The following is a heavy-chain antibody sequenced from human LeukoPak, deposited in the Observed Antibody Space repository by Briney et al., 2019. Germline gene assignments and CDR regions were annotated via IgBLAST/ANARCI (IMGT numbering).Heavy chain of an antibody. CDR2: IKSKIDGETT. J-gene: IGHJ4*02. CDR3: TTVLCFGATSYPY. Sequence: GGSPRLPCAASGFTFRNVWMSWVRQAPGKGLEWVGRIKSKIDGETTDYAAPVKGRFTISRDDSKNTLYLQMNSLKTEDTAVYYCTTVLCFGATSYPYCGQGTLVTVSS. CDR1: GFTFRNVW. V-gene: IGHV3-15*01. D-gene: IGHD2-2*01.